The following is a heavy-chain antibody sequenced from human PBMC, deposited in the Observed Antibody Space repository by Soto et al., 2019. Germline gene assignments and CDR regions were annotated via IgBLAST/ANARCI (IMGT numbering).Heavy chain of an antibody. CDR3: ARSVEQQLVPYYYYGMDV. J-gene: IGHJ6*02. V-gene: IGHV1-69*13. CDR1: GGTFSSYA. Sequence: SVKVSCKASGGTFSSYAISWVRQAPGQGLEWMGGIIPIFGTANYAQKFQGRVTITADESTSTAYMELSSLRSEDTAVYYCARSVEQQLVPYYYYGMDVWGQGTTVTVSS. D-gene: IGHD6-13*01. CDR2: IIPIFGTA.